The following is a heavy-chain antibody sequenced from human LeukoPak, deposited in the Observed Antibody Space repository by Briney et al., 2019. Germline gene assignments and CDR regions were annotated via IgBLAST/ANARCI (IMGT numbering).Heavy chain of an antibody. D-gene: IGHD6-13*01. CDR1: GGSISSGGYY. CDR2: IYYSGST. Sequence: SETLSLTCTVSGGSISSGGYYWSWIRQHPGKGLEWIGYIYYSGSTYYNPSLKSRVTMSVDTSKNQFSLKLSSVTAADTAVYYCARDIAAAGSDYFDYWGQGTLVTVSS. J-gene: IGHJ4*02. V-gene: IGHV4-31*03. CDR3: ARDIAAAGSDYFDY.